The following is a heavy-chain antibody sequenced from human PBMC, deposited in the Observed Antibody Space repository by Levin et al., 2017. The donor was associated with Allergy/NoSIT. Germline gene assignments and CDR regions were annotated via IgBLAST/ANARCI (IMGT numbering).Heavy chain of an antibody. CDR1: GFSLDDYA. CDR2: ISWNSGTI. J-gene: IGHJ4*02. D-gene: IGHD6-13*01. CDR3: AKDATAAAAGSNYFDY. Sequence: LSLTCAASGFSLDDYAMHWVRQAPGKGLEWVSDISWNSGTINYADSVKGRFTISRDNAKNSLYLQMNNLRTEDTALYYCAKDATAAAAGSNYFDYWGQGTLVTVSS. V-gene: IGHV3-9*01.